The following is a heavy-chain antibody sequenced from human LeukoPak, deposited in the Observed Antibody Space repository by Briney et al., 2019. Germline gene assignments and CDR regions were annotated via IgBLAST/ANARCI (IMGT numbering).Heavy chain of an antibody. J-gene: IGHJ4*02. CDR3: ARDRGYSYAFDY. CDR2: IYTSGST. D-gene: IGHD5-18*01. Sequence: SETLSLTCTVSGGSISSYYWIWIRQPAGKGLEWIGRIYTSGSTNYNPSLKSRVTISMDTSKNQFSLKLNSVTAADTAVYYCARDRGYSYAFDYWGQGTLVTVSS. CDR1: GGSISSYY. V-gene: IGHV4-4*07.